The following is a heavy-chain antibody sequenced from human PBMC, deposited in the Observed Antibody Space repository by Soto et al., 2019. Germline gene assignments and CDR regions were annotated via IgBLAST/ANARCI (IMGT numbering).Heavy chain of an antibody. D-gene: IGHD6-13*01. CDR2: IIPIFGTP. Sequence: QVQLVQSGAEVKKPGSSVKVSCKASGGTFSSYAISWVRQAPGQGLEWMGGIIPIFGTPNYAQKFQGRVTXTADEPTSTADMELSSLRSEDKAVYYCASSRKDYYYYGMDVWGQGTTVTVSS. V-gene: IGHV1-69*12. J-gene: IGHJ6*02. CDR1: GGTFSSYA. CDR3: ASSRKDYYYYGMDV.